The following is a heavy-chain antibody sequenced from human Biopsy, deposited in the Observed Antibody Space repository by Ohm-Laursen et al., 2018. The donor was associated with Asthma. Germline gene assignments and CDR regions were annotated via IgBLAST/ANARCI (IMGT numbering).Heavy chain of an antibody. D-gene: IGHD5-12*01. J-gene: IGHJ6*02. V-gene: IGHV1-69*01. CDR1: GDSFSNYA. Sequence: SSVKVSCKASGDSFSNYAISWVRQAPGQGLEWMGGLIPVLGTPDHTQMFEGRVTITADESTGTAYMELSRLSSEDTAVYYCARGCSGSDRIVYYYSGLEVWGQGTTVTVSS. CDR3: ARGCSGSDRIVYYYSGLEV. CDR2: LIPVLGTP.